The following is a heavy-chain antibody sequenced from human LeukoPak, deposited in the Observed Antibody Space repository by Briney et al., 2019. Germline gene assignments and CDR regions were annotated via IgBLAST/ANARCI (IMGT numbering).Heavy chain of an antibody. J-gene: IGHJ4*02. CDR1: GFTFSSYA. CDR3: ARRGSYYGDSMGY. CDR2: ISSNGGST. D-gene: IGHD1-26*01. V-gene: IGHV3-64*02. Sequence: GGSLRLSCAASGFTFSSYAMHWVPQGPGKGLEYVSGISSNGGSTYYADSVKGRFTISRDNSKNTLYLQMGSLRAEDMAVYYCARRGSYYGDSMGYWGQGTLLTVSS.